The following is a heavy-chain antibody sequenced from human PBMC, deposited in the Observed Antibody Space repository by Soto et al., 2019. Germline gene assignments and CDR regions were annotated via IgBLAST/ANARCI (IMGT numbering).Heavy chain of an antibody. Sequence: QVQLVESGGGVVQPGRSLRLSCAASGFTFSSYGMHWVRQAPGKGLEWVAVISYDGSNKYYADSVKGRFTISRDNSKNTLYLQMNSLRAEDTAVYYCAKGPNQYCSSTSCYGGVYYYYFGMDVWGQGTTVTVSS. D-gene: IGHD2-2*01. V-gene: IGHV3-30*18. J-gene: IGHJ6*02. CDR3: AKGPNQYCSSTSCYGGVYYYYFGMDV. CDR1: GFTFSSYG. CDR2: ISYDGSNK.